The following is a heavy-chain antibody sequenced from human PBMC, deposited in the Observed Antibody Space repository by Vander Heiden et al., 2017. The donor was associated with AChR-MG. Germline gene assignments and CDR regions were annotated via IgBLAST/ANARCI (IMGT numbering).Heavy chain of an antibody. D-gene: IGHD2-2*01. V-gene: IGHV1-3*01. Sequence: QGQLVQSGAEVKKPGASVKVSCEASGFNITRYAMQWVRRAPGQRLEWMGWINAGNGNTKYSQKFQGRVTITRDTSASTAYMELSSLRSEDTAVYYCARDMREGDAFDIWGQGTMVTVSS. CDR1: GFNITRYA. J-gene: IGHJ3*02. CDR3: ARDMREGDAFDI. CDR2: INAGNGNT.